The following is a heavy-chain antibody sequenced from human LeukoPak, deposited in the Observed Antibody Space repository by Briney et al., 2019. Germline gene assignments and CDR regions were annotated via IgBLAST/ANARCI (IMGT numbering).Heavy chain of an antibody. Sequence: ASVKVSCKASGYTFTSYGISWVRQAPGQGLEWMGCISAYNGNTNYAQKLQGRVTMTTDTTTSTAYMELRSLRSDDTAVYYCARYPYCSSTSCSFDYWGQGTLVTVSS. D-gene: IGHD2-2*01. CDR1: GYTFTSYG. CDR2: ISAYNGNT. J-gene: IGHJ4*02. CDR3: ARYPYCSSTSCSFDY. V-gene: IGHV1-18*04.